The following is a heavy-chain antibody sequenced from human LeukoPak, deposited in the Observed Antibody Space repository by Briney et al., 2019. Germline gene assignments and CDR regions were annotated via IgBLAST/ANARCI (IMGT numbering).Heavy chain of an antibody. V-gene: IGHV3-23*01. Sequence: GGSLRLSCAASGFIFTNYAMTWVRQAPGKGLEWVSGISANGGTTYYVDSVKGRFTISRDKSKNTLYLQMNSLRVADTAVYYCGKDPNGDYVGGSDFWGQGTMVTVSS. CDR3: GKDPNGDYVGGSDF. J-gene: IGHJ3*01. CDR1: GFIFTNYA. D-gene: IGHD3-16*01. CDR2: ISANGGTT.